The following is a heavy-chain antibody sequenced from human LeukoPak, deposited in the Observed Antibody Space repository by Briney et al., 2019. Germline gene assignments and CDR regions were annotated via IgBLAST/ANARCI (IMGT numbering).Heavy chain of an antibody. V-gene: IGHV4-59*01. CDR3: ARLGRKTTVVPPDFDS. Sequence: SETLSLTCTVSGGSISSDYWSWVRQPPGKGLEWIGYIHYSGSTNYNASLKSRLTMSVDMSKNQFSLKLTSVTAADTAVYYCARLGRKTTVVPPDFDSWGQGTLVTVSS. CDR1: GGSISSDY. D-gene: IGHD4-23*01. CDR2: IHYSGST. J-gene: IGHJ4*02.